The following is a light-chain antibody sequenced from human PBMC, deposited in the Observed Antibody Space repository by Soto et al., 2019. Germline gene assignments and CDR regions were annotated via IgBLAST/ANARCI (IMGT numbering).Light chain of an antibody. Sequence: DIQMAQSPSTLSASLAYRVTITCRASQSISSWLAWYQQKPGKAPKLLIYDASSLESGVPSRFSGSGSGTEFTLTISSLQPDDFATYYCQQYNSYAWTFGQGTKVDIK. CDR3: QQYNSYAWT. CDR2: DAS. CDR1: QSISSW. J-gene: IGKJ1*01. V-gene: IGKV1-5*01.